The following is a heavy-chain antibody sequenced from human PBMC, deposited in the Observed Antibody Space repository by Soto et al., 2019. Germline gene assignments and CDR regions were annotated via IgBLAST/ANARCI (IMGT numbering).Heavy chain of an antibody. CDR3: AKVYRGHWFDP. V-gene: IGHV3-30*18. Sequence: GALRLSCAASGFTFSSYGMHWVRQAPGKGLEWVAVISYDGSNKYYADSVKGRFTISRDNSKNTLYLQMNSLRAEDTAVYYCAKVYRGHWFDPWGQGTLVTVSS. D-gene: IGHD5-12*01. J-gene: IGHJ5*02. CDR2: ISYDGSNK. CDR1: GFTFSSYG.